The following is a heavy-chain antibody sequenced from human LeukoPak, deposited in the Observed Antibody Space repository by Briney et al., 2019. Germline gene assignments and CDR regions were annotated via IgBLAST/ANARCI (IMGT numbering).Heavy chain of an antibody. CDR1: GFTFGDYA. Sequence: GGSLRLSCTASGFTFGDYAMSWFRQAPGKGLEWVGFIRTKTYSGTTEYAASVKGRFTISRDDSKSITYLQMNSLKTEDTAVYYCTRVSSHVDYWGQGTLVTVSS. V-gene: IGHV3-49*03. CDR2: IRTKTYSGTT. J-gene: IGHJ4*02. CDR3: TRVSSHVDY.